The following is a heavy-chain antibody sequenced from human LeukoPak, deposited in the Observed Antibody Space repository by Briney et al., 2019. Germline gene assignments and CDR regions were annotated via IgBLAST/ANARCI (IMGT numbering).Heavy chain of an antibody. V-gene: IGHV3-53*01. D-gene: IGHD1-1*01. CDR2: IYSDGST. CDR1: GFTVSSTY. CDR3: ARAPNWRFDY. J-gene: IGHJ4*02. Sequence: PGGSLRLSCAASGFTVSSTYMNWVRQAPGKGLEWVSVIYSDGSTYYADSVKGRFTISRDGSKNTLYLQMNSLRAEDTAVYYCARAPNWRFDYWGQGTLVTVSS.